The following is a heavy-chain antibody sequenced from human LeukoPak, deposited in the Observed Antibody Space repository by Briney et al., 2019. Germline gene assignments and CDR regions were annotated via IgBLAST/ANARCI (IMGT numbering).Heavy chain of an antibody. D-gene: IGHD5-24*01. CDR3: SRDGSLVRLAY. J-gene: IGHJ4*02. Sequence: PGGSLRLSCAAPGFPLDDHAMHWVRQAPGKGLEWVSPISGDGGSTYYADSVKGRFTISRDNSKNSLYLQMNSLRTEATALYYFSRDGSLVRLAYWGQGTLVTVPS. V-gene: IGHV3-43*02. CDR1: GFPLDDHA. CDR2: ISGDGGST.